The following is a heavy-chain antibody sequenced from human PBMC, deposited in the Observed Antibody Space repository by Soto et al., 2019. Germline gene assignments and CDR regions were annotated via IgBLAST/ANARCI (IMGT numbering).Heavy chain of an antibody. J-gene: IGHJ1*01. CDR2: ITPDGGGT. Sequence: ASVKVSCKASGYTFSGYYVQRMRQMPGQGLERLGWITPDGGGTNYEPKFRDSVTLTRDMSLNTVYMELKGLTSDDTAVYFRSSRTSGRYSSGVDIWGQGLMVTVSS. D-gene: IGHD2-15*01. CDR1: GYTFSGYY. CDR3: SSRTSGRYSSGVDI. V-gene: IGHV1-2*02.